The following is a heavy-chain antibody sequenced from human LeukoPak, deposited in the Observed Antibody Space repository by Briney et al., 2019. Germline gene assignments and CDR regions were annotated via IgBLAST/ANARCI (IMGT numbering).Heavy chain of an antibody. Sequence: SSYYAASVKGRFTISRDNSKNTLYLQMNSLRAEDTAVYYCAKGYYGGNVDWLDPWGQGTLVTVS. CDR3: AKGYYGGNVDWLDP. V-gene: IGHV3-23*01. J-gene: IGHJ5*02. CDR2: SS. D-gene: IGHD4-17*01.